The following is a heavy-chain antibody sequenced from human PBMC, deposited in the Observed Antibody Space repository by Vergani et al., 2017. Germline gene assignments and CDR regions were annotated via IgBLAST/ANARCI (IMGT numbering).Heavy chain of an antibody. CDR1: GYTFTDHY. D-gene: IGHD4-17*01. CDR3: ATPQTVTTGGMEV. Sequence: EVQLVQSGAEVKKPGATMKISCKVSGYTFTDHYMHWVKQAPGKGLEWMGLVDPEDGETIYAEKFKGRVTIAADTSTDTAQLELSSLRSEDTAVYYCATPQTVTTGGMEVCGQGTTVIVSS. J-gene: IGHJ6*02. V-gene: IGHV1-69-2*01. CDR2: VDPEDGET.